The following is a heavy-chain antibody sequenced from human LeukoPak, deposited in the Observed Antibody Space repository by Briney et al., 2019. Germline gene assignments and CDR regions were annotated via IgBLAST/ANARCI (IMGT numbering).Heavy chain of an antibody. CDR2: ISSSSSTI. J-gene: IGHJ4*02. CDR3: ARDPGYYDSSGYYYGIDY. V-gene: IGHV3-48*04. Sequence: GGSLRLSCAASGFTFSTYAMNWVRQAPGEGLEWVSYISSSSSTIYYADSVKGRFTISRDNAKNSLYLQMNSLRAEDTAVYYCARDPGYYDSSGYYYGIDYWGQGTLVTVSS. CDR1: GFTFSTYA. D-gene: IGHD3-22*01.